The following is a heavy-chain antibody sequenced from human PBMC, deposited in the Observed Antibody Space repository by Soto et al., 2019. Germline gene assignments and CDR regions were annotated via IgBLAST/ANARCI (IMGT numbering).Heavy chain of an antibody. J-gene: IGHJ6*02. V-gene: IGHV1-69*01. CDR1: GGTFSNDA. CDR3: ATGLRTGNYGMDV. Sequence: QAQLVQAGAEVKKPGSSVRISCRASGGTFSNDAVSWVRQAPGQGLQWMGGIIPIFGTTHYAQKFQGRVTITADESTATAYMELRRVTSEDTAVYYCATGLRTGNYGMDVWGQGTAGTVSS. D-gene: IGHD3-10*01. CDR2: IIPIFGTT.